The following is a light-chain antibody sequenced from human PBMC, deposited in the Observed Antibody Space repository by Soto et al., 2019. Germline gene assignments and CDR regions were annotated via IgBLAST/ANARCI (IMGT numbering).Light chain of an antibody. Sequence: QSALTQPASVSGSPGQSITISCTGTSSDVGGYNYVSWYQQHPGKAPKIMIYEVSNRPSWVSNRFSGSKSGNTASLTISGLQAEDEADYYCSSYTSSSTHGVFGGGTQLTVL. CDR2: EVS. CDR1: SSDVGGYNY. CDR3: SSYTSSSTHGV. V-gene: IGLV2-14*01. J-gene: IGLJ7*01.